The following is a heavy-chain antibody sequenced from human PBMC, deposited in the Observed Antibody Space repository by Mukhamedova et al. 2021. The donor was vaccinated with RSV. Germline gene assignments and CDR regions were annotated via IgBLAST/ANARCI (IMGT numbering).Heavy chain of an antibody. J-gene: IGHJ3*01. CDR2: ISLISGTP. V-gene: IGHV1-69*06. D-gene: IGHD2-2*01. CDR3: ARDSGCSSTSCYAFDL. Sequence: EYMGGISLISGTPNYAQKFQGRVTITADRSTSTVYMELSSLRSEDTAVYYCARDSGCSSTSCYAFDLWGQGTMVTVSS.